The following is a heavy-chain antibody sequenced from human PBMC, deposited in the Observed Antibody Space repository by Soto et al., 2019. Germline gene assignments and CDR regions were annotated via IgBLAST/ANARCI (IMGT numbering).Heavy chain of an antibody. D-gene: IGHD2-2*01. J-gene: IGHJ4*02. Sequence: GSSVKVSCNASGLTFTSYYMHWVRQAPGQGLEWMGPIIPMFGRASYGQKFQGRVTITADESTSTAYMELSSLRSEDTAVYYCARESNIVLAPAAMPAPYYLDYWGKGTLVTVSS. CDR1: GLTFTSYY. CDR3: ARESNIVLAPAAMPAPYYLDY. V-gene: IGHV1-69*13. CDR2: IIPMFGRA.